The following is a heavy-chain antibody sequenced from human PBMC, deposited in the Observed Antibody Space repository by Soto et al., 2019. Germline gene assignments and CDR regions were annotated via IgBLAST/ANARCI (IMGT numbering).Heavy chain of an antibody. D-gene: IGHD2-8*01. V-gene: IGHV1-46*01. CDR2: INPSGGST. CDR3: ARGDCTNGVCYTDYFDY. J-gene: IGHJ4*02. CDR1: GYTFTSYY. Sequence: ASVKVSCKTSGYTFTSYYMHWVRQAPGQGLEWMGIINPSGGSTSYAQKLQGRVTMTRDTSTSTVYIELSSLTSEDTAVYYCARGDCTNGVCYTDYFDYWGQGTLVTVSS.